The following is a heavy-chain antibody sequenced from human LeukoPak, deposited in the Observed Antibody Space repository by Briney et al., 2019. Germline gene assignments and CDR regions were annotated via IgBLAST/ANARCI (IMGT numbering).Heavy chain of an antibody. CDR2: INHSGTT. Sequence: PSETLSLTCAVYGGSFSVYYWSWIRQPPGEGLQWIAEINHSGTTNYNPSLKSRVTISVDTSKNQFSLKLSSVTAADTVVYYCARGTGTTVLYYYYGMDVWGKGTTVTVSS. D-gene: IGHD1-1*01. CDR3: ARGTGTTVLYYYYGMDV. CDR1: GGSFSVYY. J-gene: IGHJ6*04. V-gene: IGHV4-34*01.